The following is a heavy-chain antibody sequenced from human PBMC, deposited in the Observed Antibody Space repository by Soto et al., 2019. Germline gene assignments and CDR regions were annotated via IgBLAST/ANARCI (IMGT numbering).Heavy chain of an antibody. CDR2: ISGSGGST. CDR1: GFTFSSYA. Sequence: GSLLLSCSASGFTFSSYAMSWVRQAPGKGLEWVSAISGSGGSTYYADSVKGRFTISRDNSKNTLYLQMNSLRAEDTAVYYCEKDRPSGYHKYYFDYWGQGTLVTVYS. V-gene: IGHV3-23*01. D-gene: IGHD3-3*01. CDR3: EKDRPSGYHKYYFDY. J-gene: IGHJ4*02.